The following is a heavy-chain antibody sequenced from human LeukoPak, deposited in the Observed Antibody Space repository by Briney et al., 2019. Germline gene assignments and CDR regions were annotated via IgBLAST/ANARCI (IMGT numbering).Heavy chain of an antibody. V-gene: IGHV3-7*01. CDR1: GFTFSTYW. D-gene: IGHD3-9*01. CDR3: ARDHAYYDILTGPFDY. Sequence: GGSLRLSCAASGFTFSTYWMTWVRQAPGKGLEWVANIKQDGSEKYYVDSVKGRFTISRDNAKNSLYLQMNSLRAEDTAVYYCARDHAYYDILTGPFDYWGQGTLVTVSS. J-gene: IGHJ4*02. CDR2: IKQDGSEK.